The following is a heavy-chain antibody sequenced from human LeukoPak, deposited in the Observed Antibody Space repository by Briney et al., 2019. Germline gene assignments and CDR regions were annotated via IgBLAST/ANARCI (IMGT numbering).Heavy chain of an antibody. D-gene: IGHD3-22*01. CDR3: AKSHEPYYYDSSGYYDDY. J-gene: IGHJ4*02. Sequence: GGSLRLSCAASGFRFSGYGMSWARQAAGKGLEWVSSISAGRGNTDYADCVKGRFTISRDDSKNTLYLQMKSLRAEDTAVYYCAKSHEPYYYDSSGYYDDYWGQGTLVTVSS. CDR2: ISAGRGNT. V-gene: IGHV3-23*01. CDR1: GFRFSGYG.